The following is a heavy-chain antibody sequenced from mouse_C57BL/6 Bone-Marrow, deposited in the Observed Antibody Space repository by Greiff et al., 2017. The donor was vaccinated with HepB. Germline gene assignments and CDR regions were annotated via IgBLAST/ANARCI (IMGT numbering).Heavy chain of an antibody. CDR2: INPNNGGT. V-gene: IGHV1-22*01. Sequence: VQLKQSGPELVKPGASVKMSCKASGYTFTDYNMHWVKQSHGKSLEWIGYINPNNGGTSYNQKFKGKATLTVNKSSSTAYMELRSLTSEDSAVYYCVITTVVGAYWGQGTLVTVSA. J-gene: IGHJ3*01. D-gene: IGHD1-1*01. CDR1: GYTFTDYN. CDR3: VITTVVGAY.